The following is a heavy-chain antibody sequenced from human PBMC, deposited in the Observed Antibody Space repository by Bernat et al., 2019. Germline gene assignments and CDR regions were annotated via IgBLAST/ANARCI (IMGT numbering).Heavy chain of an antibody. CDR1: GFTFSSYG. CDR3: AILLGTGTTRRDAFDI. V-gene: IGHV3-30*03. J-gene: IGHJ3*02. Sequence: QVQLVESGGGVVQPGRSLRLSCAASGFTFSSYGMHWVRQAPGKGLEWVAVISYDGSNKYYADSVKGRFTISRDNSKTTLYLQMNSLRAEDTAVYYCAILLGTGTTRRDAFDIWGQGTMVTVSS. D-gene: IGHD1-7*01. CDR2: ISYDGSNK.